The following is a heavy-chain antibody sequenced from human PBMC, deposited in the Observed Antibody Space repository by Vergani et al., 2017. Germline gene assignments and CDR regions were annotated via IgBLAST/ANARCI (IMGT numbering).Heavy chain of an antibody. CDR1: GFSLSNARMG. CDR2: IFSNDEK. J-gene: IGHJ4*02. D-gene: IGHD3-10*01. CDR3: AHLRPYYGSADY. V-gene: IGHV2-26*01. Sequence: QVTLQESGPVLVKPTETLTLTCTVSGFSLSNARMGVSWIRQPTGKALEWLAHIFSNDEKSYSTSLKSRLTISKDTSKSQVVLTMTNMDPVDTATYYCAHLRPYYGSADYWGQGTLVTVSS.